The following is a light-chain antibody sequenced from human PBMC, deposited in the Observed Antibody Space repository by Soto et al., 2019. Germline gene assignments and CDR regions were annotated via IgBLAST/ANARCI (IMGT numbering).Light chain of an antibody. CDR1: QSVTNNF. V-gene: IGKV3-20*01. CDR3: QQYGNPLFT. J-gene: IGKJ3*01. CDR2: GAS. Sequence: IVLTQSPGTLSLSPGERATLSCGASQSVTNNFLAWYQQKPGQAPRLLIYGASSRSTGVPDRFSGSGSGTDFTLTISRLEPGDFAVYYCQQYGNPLFTFGPGTKVDIK.